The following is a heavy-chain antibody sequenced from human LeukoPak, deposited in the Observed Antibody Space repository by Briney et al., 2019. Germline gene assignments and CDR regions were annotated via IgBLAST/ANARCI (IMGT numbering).Heavy chain of an antibody. CDR1: GFTFSSYC. J-gene: IGHJ4*02. D-gene: IGHD3-22*01. CDR3: AKVFGYYSYYFDY. V-gene: IGHV3-21*01. CDR2: ISSSSSYI. Sequence: GGSLRLSCAASGFTFSSYCMNWVRQAPGKGLEWVSSISSSSSYIYYADSVKGRFTISRDNAKNSLYLQMNSLRAEDTAVYYCAKVFGYYSYYFDYWGQGTLVTVSS.